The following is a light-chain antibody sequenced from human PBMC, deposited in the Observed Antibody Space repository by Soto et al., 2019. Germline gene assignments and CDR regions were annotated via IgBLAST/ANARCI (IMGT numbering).Light chain of an antibody. CDR1: QSVSSN. J-gene: IGKJ1*01. V-gene: IGKV3-15*01. CDR2: GAS. Sequence: EIVMTQSPATLSVSPGERATLSCRASQSVSSNFAWYQQKPGQAPRLLIYGASTRATGIPARFSGRGSGTKFTLTISSLQSEDFAVYYCQPYHNWPPWTFGQGTKVEVK. CDR3: QPYHNWPPWT.